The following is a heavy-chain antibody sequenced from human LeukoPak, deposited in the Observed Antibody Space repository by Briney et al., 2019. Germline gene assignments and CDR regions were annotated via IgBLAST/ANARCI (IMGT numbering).Heavy chain of an antibody. CDR3: ARDLAVAGLYYYYGMDV. CDR1: GFTVSSNY. D-gene: IGHD6-19*01. V-gene: IGHV3-66*01. CDR2: IYSGGST. J-gene: IGHJ6*02. Sequence: GGSPRLSCAASGFTVSSNYMSWVRQAPGKGLEWVSVIYSGGSTYYADSVKGRFTISRDNSRNTLYLQMNSLRAEDTAVYYCARDLAVAGLYYYYGMDVWGQGTTVTVSS.